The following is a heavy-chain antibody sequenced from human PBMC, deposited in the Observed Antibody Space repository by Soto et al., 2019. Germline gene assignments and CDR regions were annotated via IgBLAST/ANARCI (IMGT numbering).Heavy chain of an antibody. CDR2: IYYTGNT. CDR3: ARVGISSSDAFDI. CDR1: GGSISSGGYY. Sequence: QVQLQESGPGLVKPSQTLSLTCTVSGGSISSGGYYWSWIRQHPEKGLEWIGYIYYTGNTYYNASLKSRVTLSVDTSSNQFSLKLSSVTAADTAVYYCARVGISSSDAFDIWGQGTTVTVSS. J-gene: IGHJ3*02. D-gene: IGHD6-13*01. V-gene: IGHV4-31*03.